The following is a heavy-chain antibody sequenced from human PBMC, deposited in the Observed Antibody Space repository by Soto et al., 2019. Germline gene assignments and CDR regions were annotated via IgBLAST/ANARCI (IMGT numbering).Heavy chain of an antibody. CDR1: GYSFTRYW. Sequence: GESLKISCKGSGYSFTRYWIGWVRQIPGKGLEWMGIIYPGDSDTRYSPSFQGQVTISADKSISTAYLQGSSLKASDTAMYYCATTEIAVAGTTDAFDIWGQGTMVTVSS. CDR3: ATTEIAVAGTTDAFDI. V-gene: IGHV5-51*01. D-gene: IGHD6-19*01. J-gene: IGHJ3*02. CDR2: IYPGDSDT.